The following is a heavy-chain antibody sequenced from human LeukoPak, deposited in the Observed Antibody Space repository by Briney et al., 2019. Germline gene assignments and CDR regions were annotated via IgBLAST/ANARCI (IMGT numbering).Heavy chain of an antibody. J-gene: IGHJ4*02. V-gene: IGHV1-18*01. D-gene: IGHD1/OR15-1a*01. CDR2: ISAYNGNT. CDR3: ASWNSYEPGGYFDY. CDR1: GYTFTSYG. Sequence: GASVKVSCKASGYTFTSYGISWVRQAPGQGLEWMGWISAYNGNTNYAQKLQGRVTMTTDTSTSTAYMELRSLRSDDTAVYYCASWNSYEPGGYFDYWGQGTLVTVSS.